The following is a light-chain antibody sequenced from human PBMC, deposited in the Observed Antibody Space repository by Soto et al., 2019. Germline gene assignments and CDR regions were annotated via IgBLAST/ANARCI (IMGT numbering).Light chain of an antibody. J-gene: IGKJ4*01. CDR1: QSVSSN. CDR2: GAS. Sequence: EIVMTQSPATLSVSPGERATLSCRASQSVSSNLAWYQQKPGQTPRLLVYGASTRATGVPVRFSGSGSGTEFNLTISSLQSEDFAVYYCQQYNDWPPLTFGGGTKVDIK. V-gene: IGKV3-15*01. CDR3: QQYNDWPPLT.